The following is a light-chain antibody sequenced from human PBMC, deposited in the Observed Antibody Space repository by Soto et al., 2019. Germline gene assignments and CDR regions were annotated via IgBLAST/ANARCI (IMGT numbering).Light chain of an antibody. J-gene: IGKJ4*01. V-gene: IGKV3-20*01. Sequence: ENVLTQSPATLSLSPGEGATLSCRASQSINTYLAWYQQKPGQAPSLLIYDVSRRATGIPERFSGSGSGTDFTLIISRLEPEDFAVYYCQKYGSSPPLTFGGGTKVDIK. CDR1: QSINTY. CDR3: QKYGSSPPLT. CDR2: DVS.